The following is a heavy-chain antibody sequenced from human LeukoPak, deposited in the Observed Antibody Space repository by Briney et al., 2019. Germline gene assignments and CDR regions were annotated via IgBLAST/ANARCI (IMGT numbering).Heavy chain of an antibody. CDR1: GYSISSGYY. D-gene: IGHD6-19*01. CDR3: ARLETSSGSLSYFDY. Sequence: PSETLPLTCTVSGYSISSGYYWAWIRQPPGKGLEWIGYIYHSGSTNYNPSLKSRVTISVDTSKNQFSLKLSSVTAADTAVYYCARLETSSGSLSYFDYWGQGTLVTVSS. CDR2: IYHSGST. V-gene: IGHV4-38-2*02. J-gene: IGHJ4*02.